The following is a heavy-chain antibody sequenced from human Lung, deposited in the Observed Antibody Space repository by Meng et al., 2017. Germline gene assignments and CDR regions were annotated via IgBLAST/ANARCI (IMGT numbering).Heavy chain of an antibody. D-gene: IGHD6-19*01. CDR2: INWNGGSI. V-gene: IGHV3-20*04. Sequence: GESLITSCAASGFAFDDYGMSWIRQAPGKGLERVSGINWNGGSIGYADSVKGRFTISRDNAKNSLYLQMNSLRAEDTALYYCARDEDIAVAAIDYWGQGTLVTVSS. CDR3: ARDEDIAVAAIDY. CDR1: GFAFDDYG. J-gene: IGHJ4*02.